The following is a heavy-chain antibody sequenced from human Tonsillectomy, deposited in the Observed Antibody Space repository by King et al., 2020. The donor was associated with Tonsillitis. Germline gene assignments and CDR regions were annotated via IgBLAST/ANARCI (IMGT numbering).Heavy chain of an antibody. CDR1: GASISSGSYF. D-gene: IGHD3-3*01. J-gene: IGHJ4*02. CDR2: IDSSGNT. CDR3: ARGGNFWSGDHDY. V-gene: IGHV4-61*02. Sequence: QLQESGPGLVKPSQTLSLTCTVSGASISSGSYFWSWIRQPAGKGLEWIGRIDSSGNTNYNPTLKSRVSMSVDTSENQFSLKLSSVTAAATAVYFCARGGNFWSGDHDYWGQGTLVIVSS.